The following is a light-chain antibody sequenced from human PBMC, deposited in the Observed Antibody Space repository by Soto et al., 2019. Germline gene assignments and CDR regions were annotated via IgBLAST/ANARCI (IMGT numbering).Light chain of an antibody. V-gene: IGKV3-15*01. CDR3: QQYDNWPQT. Sequence: IVMTQSPSTLSVSPGERATLSCRASQSVSSNLDWYQQKPGQAPRLLIYGASTRATGIPARFSGSGSGTEFTLTISSLQSEDFEVYYCQQYDNWPQTFGQGTKVDNK. CDR2: GAS. J-gene: IGKJ1*01. CDR1: QSVSSN.